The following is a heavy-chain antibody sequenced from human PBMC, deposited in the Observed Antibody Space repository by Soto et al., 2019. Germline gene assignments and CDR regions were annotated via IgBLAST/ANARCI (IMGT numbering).Heavy chain of an antibody. Sequence: GGSLRLSCGASGSTINDYYMSWIRQAPGKGLEWVSYISTIMSYTTYADSVKGRFTISRDNAKNSLHLQMNSLRAEDTAVYYCASVQLTSISGIGYFEYWGQGTLVTVSS. J-gene: IGHJ4*02. CDR2: ISTIMSYT. CDR3: ASVQLTSISGIGYFEY. V-gene: IGHV3-11*06. D-gene: IGHD2-2*03. CDR1: GSTINDYY.